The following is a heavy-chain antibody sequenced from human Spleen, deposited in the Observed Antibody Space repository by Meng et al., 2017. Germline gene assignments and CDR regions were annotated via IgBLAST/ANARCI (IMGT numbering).Heavy chain of an antibody. V-gene: IGHV3-74*01. CDR3: ARVIGNPPHY. J-gene: IGHJ4*02. CDR1: GFTFSSYW. CDR2: ISGDGSST. Sequence: EVQLVESGGGLVQPGGSLRLSCAASGFTFSSYWMYWVRQAPGKGLVWVSRISGDGSSTDYADSVKGRFTVSRDNAKNTLYLQMNSLRVEDTAVYYCARVIGNPPHYWGQGTLVTVSS.